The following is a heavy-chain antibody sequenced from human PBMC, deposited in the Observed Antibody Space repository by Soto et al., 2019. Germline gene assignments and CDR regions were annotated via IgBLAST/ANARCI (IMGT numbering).Heavy chain of an antibody. J-gene: IGHJ6*02. CDR1: GYTFNTYG. CDR3: AISPLNMMATTSPPFYYYFYHGMDV. Sequence: GESLKISCKGSGYTFNTYGIGWVRQIPGKGLEWMGIIYPGDSYTRYSPSFQGRVSISADKSITTAYLQWSSLKASDTAIYYCAISPLNMMATTSPPFYYYFYHGMDVWGQGTTVTVSS. V-gene: IGHV5-51*01. D-gene: IGHD3-22*01. CDR2: IYPGDSYT.